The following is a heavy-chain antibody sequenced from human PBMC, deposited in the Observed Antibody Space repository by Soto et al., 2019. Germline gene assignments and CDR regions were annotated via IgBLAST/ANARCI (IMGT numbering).Heavy chain of an antibody. CDR3: ARDTDHYRMDV. V-gene: IGHV4-59*01. Sequence: SETLSLTCAVYGGCFSGYYWSWIRQPPGKGLEWIGYIYYSGSTNYNPSLKSRVTISVDTSKNQFSLKLSSVTAADTAVYYCARDTDHYRMDVWGQGTTVPVSS. CDR2: IYYSGST. CDR1: GGCFSGYY. J-gene: IGHJ6*02.